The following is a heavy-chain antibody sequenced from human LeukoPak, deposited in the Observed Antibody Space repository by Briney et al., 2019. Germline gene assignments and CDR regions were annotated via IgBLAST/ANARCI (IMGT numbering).Heavy chain of an antibody. J-gene: IGHJ4*02. CDR2: ISYDGSNK. CDR1: GFTFSSYA. CDR3: AKSVGVSRTGIHN. V-gene: IGHV3-30*04. D-gene: IGHD3-10*01. Sequence: GRSLRLSCAASGFTFSSYAMHWVRQAPGKGLEWVAVISYDGSNKYYADSVKGRFTISRDNSKNTLYLQMNSLRAEDTAVYYCAKSVGVSRTGIHNWGQGTLVTVSS.